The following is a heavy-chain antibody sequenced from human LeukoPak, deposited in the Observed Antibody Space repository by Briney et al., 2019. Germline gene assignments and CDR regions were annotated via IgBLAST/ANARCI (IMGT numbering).Heavy chain of an antibody. D-gene: IGHD5-18*01. CDR1: GGSISSYY. J-gene: IGHJ3*02. Sequence: SETLSLTCTVSGGSISSYYWSWIRQPAGKGLEWIGRIYTSGSTNYNPSLKSRVTMSVDTSKNQFSLKLSSVTAADTAVYYCARDLTSFLGYSYGYVGSSPPDARPIAFDIWGQGTMVTVSS. CDR2: IYTSGST. V-gene: IGHV4-4*07. CDR3: ARDLTSFLGYSYGYVGSSPPDARPIAFDI.